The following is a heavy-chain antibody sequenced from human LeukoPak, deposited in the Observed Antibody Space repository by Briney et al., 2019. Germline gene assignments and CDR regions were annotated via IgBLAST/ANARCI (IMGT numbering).Heavy chain of an antibody. Sequence: GGSLRLSCAASGFTFSSYGMHWVRQAPGKGLEWVAFIRNDGSNKYYADSVKGRFTISRDNSQNTVYLQMSSLRAEDTAVYYCAKDNWTFDYWGQGTLVTVSS. D-gene: IGHD3/OR15-3a*01. CDR2: IRNDGSNK. V-gene: IGHV3-30*02. J-gene: IGHJ4*02. CDR3: AKDNWTFDY. CDR1: GFTFSSYG.